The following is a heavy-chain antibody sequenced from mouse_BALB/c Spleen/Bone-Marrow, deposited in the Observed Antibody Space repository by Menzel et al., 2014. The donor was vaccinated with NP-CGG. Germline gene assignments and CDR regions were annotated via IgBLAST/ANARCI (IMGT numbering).Heavy chain of an antibody. V-gene: IGHV7-3*02. CDR3: ARYDGYSDNAMDY. CDR1: GFTFTDYY. Sequence: EVMLVESGGGLVQPGSSLRLSCATSGFTFTDYYMNWVRQPPGKALEWLGFIRNKANGYTTEFSASVKGRFTISRDNSQSILYLQMYTLRAEDSATYCCARYDGYSDNAMDYWGQGTSVTVSS. D-gene: IGHD2-3*01. CDR2: IRNKANGYTT. J-gene: IGHJ4*01.